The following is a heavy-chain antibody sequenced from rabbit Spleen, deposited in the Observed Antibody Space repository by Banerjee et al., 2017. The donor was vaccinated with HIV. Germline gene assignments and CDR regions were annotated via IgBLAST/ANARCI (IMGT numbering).Heavy chain of an antibody. CDR1: GFSFSSSYY. Sequence: QSLEESGGDLVKPGASLTLTCTASGFSFSSSYYMCWVRQAPGKGLEWIACIYAGSSGSTYYASWAKARFTISKTSSTTVTLQMTSLTAADTATYICARDLVTVIGWNFNLWGQGTLVTVS. CDR2: IYAGSSGST. V-gene: IGHV1S40*01. D-gene: IGHD5-1*01. J-gene: IGHJ4*01. CDR3: ARDLVTVIGWNFNL.